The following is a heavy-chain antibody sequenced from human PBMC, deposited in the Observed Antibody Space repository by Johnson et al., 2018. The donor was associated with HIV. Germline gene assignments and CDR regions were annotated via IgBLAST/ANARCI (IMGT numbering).Heavy chain of an antibody. CDR3: ARKQWLAKISSDAFDF. Sequence: QLVESGGGLVQPGGSLRLSCAASGFTFSNYWMHWVRQVPGKGLEWVSRIYSDGTSTTYADSVKGRFTISRDNAKNTLYLQMNSLRAEDTAVYYCARKQWLAKISSDAFDFWGQGTMVTVSS. J-gene: IGHJ3*01. V-gene: IGHV3-74*02. D-gene: IGHD6-19*01. CDR2: IYSDGTST. CDR1: GFTFSNYW.